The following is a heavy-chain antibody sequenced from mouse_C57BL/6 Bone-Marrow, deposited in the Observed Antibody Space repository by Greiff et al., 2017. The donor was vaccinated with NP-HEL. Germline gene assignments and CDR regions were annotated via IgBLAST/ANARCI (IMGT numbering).Heavy chain of an antibody. CDR2: IYPGSGNT. CDR1: GYSFTSYY. CDR3: ARSVQGNFDY. V-gene: IGHV1-66*01. J-gene: IGHJ2*01. D-gene: IGHD1-1*01. Sequence: QVQLKQSGPELVKPGASVKISCKASGYSFTSYYIHWVKQRPGQGLEWIGWIYPGSGNTKYNEKFKGKATLTADTSSSTAYMQLSSLTSEDSAVYYCARSVQGNFDYWGQGTTLTVSS.